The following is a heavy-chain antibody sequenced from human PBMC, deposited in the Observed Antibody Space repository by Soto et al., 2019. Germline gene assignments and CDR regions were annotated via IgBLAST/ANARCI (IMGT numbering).Heavy chain of an antibody. J-gene: IGHJ3*01. D-gene: IGHD2-21*01. CDR3: ARSQGGECKLLYALDV. CDR2: ILPIFGTS. Sequence: QVQLVQSGAEVKKPASSVKVSCKASGGIFSRHGINWVRQAPGQGLEWMGGILPIFGTSKYAEKFQGRVTITADESTSTVYMHMSSLTSEDTGVYFCARSQGGECKLLYALDVWGQGTMVTVSS. V-gene: IGHV1-69*01. CDR1: GGIFSRHG.